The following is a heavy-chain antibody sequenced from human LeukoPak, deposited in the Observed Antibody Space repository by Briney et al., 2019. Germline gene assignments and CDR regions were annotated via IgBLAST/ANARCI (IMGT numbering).Heavy chain of an antibody. CDR3: ARARGPLRFLEWYLSWFDP. D-gene: IGHD3-3*01. V-gene: IGHV1-69*13. CDR2: IIPIFGTA. J-gene: IGHJ5*02. Sequence: SVKVSCKSSGYSFSSHYIHWVRQAPGQGLEWMGGIIPIFGTANYAQKFQGRVTITADESTSTAYMELSSLRSEDTAVYYCARARGPLRFLEWYLSWFDPWGQGTLVTVSS. CDR1: GYSFSSHY.